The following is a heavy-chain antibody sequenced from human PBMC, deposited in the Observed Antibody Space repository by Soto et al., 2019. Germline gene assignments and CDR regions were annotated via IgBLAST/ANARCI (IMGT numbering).Heavy chain of an antibody. D-gene: IGHD6-13*01. CDR1: GYTFTNYG. V-gene: IGHV1-18*01. CDR2: ISAYNGNT. Sequence: GASVKVSCKASGYTFTNYGISWVRQAPGQGLEWMGWISAYNGNTNYAQKLQVRVTMTTDTSTSTAYMELRSLRSDDTAVYCCARDSDIAAPGTIDYWGQGTLVTVSS. J-gene: IGHJ4*02. CDR3: ARDSDIAAPGTIDY.